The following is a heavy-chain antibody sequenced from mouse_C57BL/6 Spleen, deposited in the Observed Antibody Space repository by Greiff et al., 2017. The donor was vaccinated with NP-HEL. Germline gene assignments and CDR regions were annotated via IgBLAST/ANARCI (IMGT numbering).Heavy chain of an antibody. CDR2: INPNNGGT. D-gene: IGHD1-1*01. CDR1: GYTFTDYY. V-gene: IGHV1-26*01. CDR3: ARTYYGSSYRWYFDV. Sequence: EVQLQQSGPELVKPGASVKISCKASGYTFTDYYMNWVKQSHGKSLEWIGDINPNNGGTSYNQKFKGKATLTVDKSSSTAYMELRSLTSEDSAVYYCARTYYGSSYRWYFDVWGTGTTVTVSS. J-gene: IGHJ1*03.